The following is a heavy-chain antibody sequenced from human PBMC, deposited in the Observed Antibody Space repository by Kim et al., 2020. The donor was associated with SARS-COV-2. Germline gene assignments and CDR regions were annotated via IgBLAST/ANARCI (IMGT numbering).Heavy chain of an antibody. CDR3: ATSLTFGGVIVHFDY. Sequence: SVKVSCKASGGTFSSYAISWVRQAPGQGLEWMGGIIPIFGTANYAQKFQGRVTITADESTSTAYMELSSLRSEDTAVYYCATSLTFGGVIVHFDYWGQGTLVTVSS. J-gene: IGHJ4*02. D-gene: IGHD3-16*02. V-gene: IGHV1-69*13. CDR2: IIPIFGTA. CDR1: GGTFSSYA.